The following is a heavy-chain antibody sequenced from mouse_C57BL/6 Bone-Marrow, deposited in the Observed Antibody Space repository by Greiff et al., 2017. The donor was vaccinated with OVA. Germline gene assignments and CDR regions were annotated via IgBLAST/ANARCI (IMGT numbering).Heavy chain of an antibody. J-gene: IGHJ3*01. CDR1: GFNIKDDY. V-gene: IGHV14-4*01. Sequence: EVQLQQSGAELVRPGASVKLSCTASGFNIKDDYMHWVKQRPEQGLEWIGWIDPENGDTEYASKFQGKATITADTSSNTAYLQLSSLTSEDTAVYYGTTPPDGSSAFAYWGQGTLVTVSA. D-gene: IGHD1-1*01. CDR2: IDPENGDT. CDR3: TTPPDGSSAFAY.